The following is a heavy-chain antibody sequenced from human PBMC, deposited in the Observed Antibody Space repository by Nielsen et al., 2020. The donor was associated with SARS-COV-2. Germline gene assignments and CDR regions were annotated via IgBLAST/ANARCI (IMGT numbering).Heavy chain of an antibody. Sequence: LSCTVSGGSISSGGYYWSWIRQHPGKGLEWIGYIYYSGSTYYNPSLKSRVTISVDTSKNQFSLKLSSVTAADTAVYYCARDSVYSSSNRYYYYGMDVWGQGTTVTVSS. J-gene: IGHJ6*02. D-gene: IGHD6-6*01. CDR3: ARDSVYSSSNRYYYYGMDV. V-gene: IGHV4-31*03. CDR2: IYYSGST. CDR1: GGSISSGGYY.